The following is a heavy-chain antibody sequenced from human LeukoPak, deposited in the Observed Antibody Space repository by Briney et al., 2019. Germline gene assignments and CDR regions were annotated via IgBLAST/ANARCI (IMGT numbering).Heavy chain of an antibody. J-gene: IGHJ5*02. Sequence: GGSLRLSCAASGFTLSGYSMSWVRQAPGKGLEWVSSINSGSSYRYYADSVKGRFTISRDNAKNSLYLQMNSLRAEDTAVYYCARVKEYKMLYGGFDPWGQGTLVTVSS. D-gene: IGHD2-2*02. V-gene: IGHV3-21*01. CDR2: INSGSSYR. CDR1: GFTLSGYS. CDR3: ARVKEYKMLYGGFDP.